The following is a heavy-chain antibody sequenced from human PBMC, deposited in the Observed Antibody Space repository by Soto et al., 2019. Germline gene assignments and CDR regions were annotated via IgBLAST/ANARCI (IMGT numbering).Heavy chain of an antibody. CDR2: INVYNGNT. D-gene: IGHD6-19*01. J-gene: IGHJ4*02. V-gene: IGHV1-18*04. CDR3: AGISSASSGWLPGY. CDR1: GYTFTSNS. Sequence: ASGRVSCKASGYTFTSNSIGWVRQAPGQGLEWMGWINVYNGNTKYAQQLQGRVTLTTDTSTSTAYMDLRSLGSDDTAVYYCAGISSASSGWLPGYWGQGTLVTVPQ.